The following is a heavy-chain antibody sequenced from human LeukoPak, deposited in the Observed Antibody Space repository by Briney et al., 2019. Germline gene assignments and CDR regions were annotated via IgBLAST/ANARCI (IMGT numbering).Heavy chain of an antibody. CDR1: GYSFTNYW. D-gene: IGHD3-22*01. J-gene: IGHJ4*02. V-gene: IGHV5-51*01. CDR2: IYPGDSDT. Sequence: GESLKISCKSSGYSFTNYWIGWVRQMPGKGLEWMGIIYPGDSDTRYSPSFQGQVTISADKSITTAYLQWSSLKASDTAMYYCARLLNYDDLDYWGQGTLVTVSS. CDR3: ARLLNYDDLDY.